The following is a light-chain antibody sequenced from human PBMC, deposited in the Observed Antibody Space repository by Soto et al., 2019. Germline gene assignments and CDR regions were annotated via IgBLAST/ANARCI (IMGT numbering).Light chain of an antibody. CDR2: DVN. CDR1: DSNIGFYNF. Sequence: QSVLTQPRSVSGSPGQSVTISCTGTDSNIGFYNFVSWYQQHPDKAPHLVIYDVNKRPSGVPDRFSGSKSGKTASLTISGLQADDEADYYCCSYAGSSTLYVFGTGTKVTVL. CDR3: CSYAGSSTLYV. J-gene: IGLJ1*01. V-gene: IGLV2-11*01.